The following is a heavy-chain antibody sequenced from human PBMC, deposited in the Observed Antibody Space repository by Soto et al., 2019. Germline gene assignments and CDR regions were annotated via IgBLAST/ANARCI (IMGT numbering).Heavy chain of an antibody. CDR3: ATGERGQYILSWYDY. J-gene: IGHJ4*02. V-gene: IGHV1-18*01. CDR1: GYTFTSYG. Sequence: QVQLVQSGAEVKKPGASVKVSCKASGYTFTSYGISWVRQAPGQGLEWMGWISTYNDNTNQAQKLQGRATMTTDTSTSTAYMALRSLSSDDTAVYSCATGERGQYILSWYDYWGQGTLVTVSS. D-gene: IGHD6-13*01. CDR2: ISTYNDNT.